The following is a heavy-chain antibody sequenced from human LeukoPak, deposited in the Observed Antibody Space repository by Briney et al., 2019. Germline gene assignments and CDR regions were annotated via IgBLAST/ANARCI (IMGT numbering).Heavy chain of an antibody. CDR3: ARRRYYDGSGYLE. D-gene: IGHD3-22*01. V-gene: IGHV4-39*01. CDR1: GDSVSRSDSY. J-gene: IGHJ1*01. Sequence: PSETLSLTCSVSGDSVSRSDSYWDWIRQPPGKGLEWIGTIYYSGRTYYSPSLKSRVTMSVDPSNNQFSLNLRSVTAADTSVYYCARRRYYDGSGYLEWGQGTLLSVSS. CDR2: IYYSGRT.